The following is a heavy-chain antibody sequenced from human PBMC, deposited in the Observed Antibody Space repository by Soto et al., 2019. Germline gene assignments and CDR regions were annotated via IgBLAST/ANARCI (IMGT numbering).Heavy chain of an antibody. Sequence: PSETLSLTCTVSGGSISSYYWSWIRQPPGKGLEWIGYIYYSGSTNYNPSLKSRVTISVDTSKNQFSLKLSSVTAADTAVYYCARETLGYSGYELGWFDPWGQGTLVTVSS. J-gene: IGHJ5*02. CDR2: IYYSGST. CDR3: ARETLGYSGYELGWFDP. CDR1: GGSISSYY. V-gene: IGHV4-59*01. D-gene: IGHD5-12*01.